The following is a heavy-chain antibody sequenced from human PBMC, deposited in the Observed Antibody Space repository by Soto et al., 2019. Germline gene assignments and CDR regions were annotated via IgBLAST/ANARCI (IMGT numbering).Heavy chain of an antibody. V-gene: IGHV3-30-3*01. CDR1: GFTFSSYA. J-gene: IGHJ6*02. D-gene: IGHD6-6*01. CDR3: ARALPLIAARPGGMDV. CDR2: ISYDGSNK. Sequence: GGSLRLSCAASGFTFSSYAMHWVRQAPGKGLEWVAVISYDGSNKYYADSVKGRFTISRDNSKNTLYLQMNSLRAEDTAVYYCARALPLIAARPGGMDVWGQGTTVTVSS.